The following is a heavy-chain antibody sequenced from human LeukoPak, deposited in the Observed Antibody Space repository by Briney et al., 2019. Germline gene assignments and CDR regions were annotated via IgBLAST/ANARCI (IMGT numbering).Heavy chain of an antibody. CDR2: IIPILGIA. Sequence: ASVKVSCKASGGTFSSYAISWVRQAPGQGLEWMGRIIPILGIANYAQKFQGRVTITADKSTSTAYMELSSLRSEDTAVYYCARSVRSPRDYYGMDVWGQGTTVTVSS. J-gene: IGHJ6*02. CDR3: ARSVRSPRDYYGMDV. CDR1: GGTFSSYA. V-gene: IGHV1-69*04.